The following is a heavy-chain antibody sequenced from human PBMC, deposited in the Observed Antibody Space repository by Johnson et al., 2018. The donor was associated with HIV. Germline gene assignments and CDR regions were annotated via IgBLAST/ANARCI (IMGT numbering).Heavy chain of an antibody. Sequence: QVQLVESGGGVVQPGRSLRLSCAASGFAFSSYGMHWVRQAPGKGLEWVAVIWYDGSNKYYADSVKGRFTISRDNSKNTLYLQMNSLRAEDTAVDYCAREGGVTMVDGFDIWGQGTMVTVSS. CDR1: GFAFSSYG. D-gene: IGHD3-10*01. CDR3: AREGGVTMVDGFDI. J-gene: IGHJ3*02. CDR2: IWYDGSNK. V-gene: IGHV3-33*08.